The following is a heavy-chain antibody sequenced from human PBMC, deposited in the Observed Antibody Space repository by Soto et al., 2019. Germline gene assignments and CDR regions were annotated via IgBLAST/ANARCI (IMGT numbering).Heavy chain of an antibody. CDR3: ARYLSSGYASYYFDY. D-gene: IGHD3-22*01. CDR1: GYLISRGYY. J-gene: IGHJ4*02. V-gene: IGHV4-38-2*01. Sequence: SETLSLTCSVSGYLISRGYYWGWIRQTPGKGLEWLGSIDYSGRTYYNPSLKSRVSTSVDLSKNQFSLNLRSVTAADTAVYFCARYLSSGYASYYFDYCGQGTLVIVSS. CDR2: IDYSGRT.